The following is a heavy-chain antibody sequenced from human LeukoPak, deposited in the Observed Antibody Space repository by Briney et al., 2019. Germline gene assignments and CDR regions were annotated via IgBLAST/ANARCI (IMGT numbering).Heavy chain of an antibody. V-gene: IGHV3-43*02. CDR1: GFTFDDYA. CDR3: ALGGGGDTHYYYYGMDV. CDR2: ISGDGGST. D-gene: IGHD2-21*02. Sequence: GGSLRLSCAASGFTFDDYAMHWVRQAPGKGLEWVSLISGDGGSTYYADSVKGRFTISRDNSKNSLYLQVNSLRTEDTALYYCALGGGGDTHYYYYGMDVWGQGTTVTVSS. J-gene: IGHJ6*02.